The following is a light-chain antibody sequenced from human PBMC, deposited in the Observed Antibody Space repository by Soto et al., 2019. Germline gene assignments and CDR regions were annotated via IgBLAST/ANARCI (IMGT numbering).Light chain of an antibody. CDR1: SSDVSGYNY. V-gene: IGLV2-8*01. CDR2: EVN. Sequence: QSVLTQPPSASGSPGQSVTISCTGTSSDVSGYNYVSWYQQHPGKVPKLIIYEVNKRPSGVPDRFSGSKSGNTASLTVSGLQAEDEADYYCTSYAGGNNVFGTGTKLTVL. CDR3: TSYAGGNNV. J-gene: IGLJ1*01.